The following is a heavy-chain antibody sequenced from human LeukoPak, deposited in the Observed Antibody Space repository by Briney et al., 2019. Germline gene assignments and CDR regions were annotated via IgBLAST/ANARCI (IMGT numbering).Heavy chain of an antibody. CDR1: GFTFSSYW. CDR2: INQHGSDE. Sequence: PGGSLRLSCAASGFTFSSYWMSWVRQAPGKGLEWAANINQHGSDEYYVDSVRGRFTVSRDNAKNSLFLQMNSLRAEDTAVYYCAANGGPFDFWGQGTLVTVSS. D-gene: IGHD4-23*01. CDR3: AANGGPFDF. J-gene: IGHJ4*02. V-gene: IGHV3-7*05.